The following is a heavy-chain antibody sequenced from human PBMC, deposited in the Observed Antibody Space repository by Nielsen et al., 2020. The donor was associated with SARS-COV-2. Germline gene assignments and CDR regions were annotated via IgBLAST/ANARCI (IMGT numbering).Heavy chain of an antibody. CDR2: LYYSGST. Sequence: SGTLTPTLSASGGSISSGGYYWSWICQHQGKGLEWSVYLYYSGSTNYHPSNKSRVTISVDTSKIQSSLKLSSVTAADTAVYYCARDRSAADIYYYYGMDVWGQGTTVTVSS. CDR3: ARDRSAADIYYYYGMDV. D-gene: IGHD2-2*01. J-gene: IGHJ6*02. V-gene: IGHV4-31*02. CDR1: GGSISSGGYY.